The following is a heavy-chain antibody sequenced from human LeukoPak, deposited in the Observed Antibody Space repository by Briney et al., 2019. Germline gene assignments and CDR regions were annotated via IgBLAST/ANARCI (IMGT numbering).Heavy chain of an antibody. CDR3: ARDVTFGEVP. D-gene: IGHD3-16*01. CDR1: GFTFSSYW. CDR2: IKEDGSEK. J-gene: IGHJ5*02. Sequence: RSGGSLRLSCAASGFTFSSYWMSWVRQAPGKGLEWVAKIKEDGSEKEYVDSVKGRFTISRDNAKNSLYLQMNSLRAEDTAVYYCARDVTFGEVPWGQGTLVTISS. V-gene: IGHV3-7*01.